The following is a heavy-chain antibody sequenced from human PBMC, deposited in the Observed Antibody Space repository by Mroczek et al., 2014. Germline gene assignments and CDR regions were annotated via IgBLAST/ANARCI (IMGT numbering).Heavy chain of an antibody. Sequence: VQLVQSGAEVKKPGESLKISCKGSGYSFTNYWIGWVRQMPGKGLEWMGIIYPGDSDTKYSPSFQGQVSISADKSISTAYLQWRSLKASDTGMYYCARHRVGYCSSNCYDFDYWGQGTLVTVSS. CDR3: ARHRVGYCSSNCYDFDY. V-gene: IGHV5-51*01. D-gene: IGHD2-15*01. J-gene: IGHJ4*02. CDR1: GYSFTNYW. CDR2: IYPGDSDT.